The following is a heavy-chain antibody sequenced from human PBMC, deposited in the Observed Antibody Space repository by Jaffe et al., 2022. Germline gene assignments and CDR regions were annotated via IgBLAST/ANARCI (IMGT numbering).Heavy chain of an antibody. D-gene: IGHD4-17*01. V-gene: IGHV4-4*02. CDR1: SGSIRSSNW. J-gene: IGHJ4*02. CDR2: IYHSGST. CDR3: ARNPYGDYQFDY. Sequence: QVQLQESGPGLAKPSGTLSLTCAVSSGSIRSSNWWSWIRQPPGKGLEWIGEIYHSGSTNYNPSLRSRVSISLDKSKNQFSLNLRSVTAADTATYYCARNPYGDYQFDYWGQGTLVTVSS.